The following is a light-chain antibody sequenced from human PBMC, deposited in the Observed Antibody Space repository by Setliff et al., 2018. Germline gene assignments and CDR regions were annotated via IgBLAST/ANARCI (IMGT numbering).Light chain of an antibody. CDR2: EVS. V-gene: IGLV2-8*01. J-gene: IGLJ1*01. CDR1: SSDIGDYNY. Sequence: QSVLTQPPSASGSPGQSVTISCTGTSSDIGDYNYVSWYQQHPDKAPKLMIYEVSKRPSGVPDRFSGSKSGNTASLTVSGLQAEDEADYYCNSYAGSNNCVFGTGTKVTVL. CDR3: NSYAGSNNCV.